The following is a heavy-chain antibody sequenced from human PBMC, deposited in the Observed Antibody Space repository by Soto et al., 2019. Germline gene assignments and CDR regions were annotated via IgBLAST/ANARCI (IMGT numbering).Heavy chain of an antibody. CDR1: GFTFSSYW. CDR2: IKQDGSEK. Sequence: GGSLRLSCAASGFTFSSYWMSWVRQAPGKGLEWVANIKQDGSEKYYVDSVKGRFTISRDNAKNSLYLQMNSLRAEDTAVYYCAREGYDCSGYYDYWGQGTLVTVSS. J-gene: IGHJ4*02. V-gene: IGHV3-7*01. D-gene: IGHD3-22*01. CDR3: AREGYDCSGYYDY.